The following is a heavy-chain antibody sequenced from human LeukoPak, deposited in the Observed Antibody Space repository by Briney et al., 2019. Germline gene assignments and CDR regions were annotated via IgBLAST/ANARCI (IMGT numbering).Heavy chain of an antibody. V-gene: IGHV3-15*01. CDR1: GFTFTKAW. CDR3: TTPLTTVTTKPFDS. CDR2: IKSLSDGGTT. Sequence: GGSLRLSCAASGFTFTKAWMSWVRQAPGKGLGWVARIKSLSDGGTTEYAAPVEGRFTISRDDRKNTVYLQLNSLKMEDTAVYYCTTPLTTVTTKPFDSWGQGTLVTVSS. D-gene: IGHD4-11*01. J-gene: IGHJ4*02.